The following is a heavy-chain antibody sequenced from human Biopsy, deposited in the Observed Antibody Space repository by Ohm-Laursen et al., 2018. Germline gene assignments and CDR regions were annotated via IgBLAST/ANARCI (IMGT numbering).Heavy chain of an antibody. CDR1: GFILNNYG. D-gene: IGHD4-17*01. CDR2: IRGSGLTT. J-gene: IGHJ3*01. Sequence: SLRLSCTASGFILNNYGLSWVRQAPGKGLERVSAIRGSGLTTFYTDSVKGRFTISRDNSKNTLSLQMNSLRAEDTAIYYCTCGYGDSPLWGQGTMVTVSS. V-gene: IGHV3-23*01. CDR3: TCGYGDSPL.